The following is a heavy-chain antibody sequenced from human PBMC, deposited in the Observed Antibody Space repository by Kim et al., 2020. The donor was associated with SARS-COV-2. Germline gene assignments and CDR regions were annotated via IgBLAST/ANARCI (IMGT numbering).Heavy chain of an antibody. J-gene: IGHJ4*02. CDR3: ARGPNYSPFDY. D-gene: IGHD4-4*01. V-gene: IGHV3-11*04. Sequence: NNQHSLEARVPISQETNKQALYLQMNSLRAEDTAVYYCARGPNYSPFDYWGQGTLVTVSS.